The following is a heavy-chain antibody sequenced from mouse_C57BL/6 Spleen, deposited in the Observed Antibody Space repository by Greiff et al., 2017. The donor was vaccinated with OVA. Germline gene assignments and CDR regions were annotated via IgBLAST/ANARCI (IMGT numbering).Heavy chain of an antibody. CDR3: TRSYDYDRYAMDY. Sequence: QVQLQQSGAELVRPGASVTLSCKASGYTFTDYEMHWVKQTPVHGLEWIGAIDPETGGTAYNQKFKGKAILTADKSSSTAYMELRSLTSEDSAVYYCTRSYDYDRYAMDYWGQGTSVTVSS. CDR1: GYTFTDYE. V-gene: IGHV1-15*01. J-gene: IGHJ4*01. CDR2: IDPETGGT. D-gene: IGHD2-4*01.